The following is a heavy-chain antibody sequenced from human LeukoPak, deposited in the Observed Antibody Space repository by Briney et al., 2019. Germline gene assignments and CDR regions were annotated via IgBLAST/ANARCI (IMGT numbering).Heavy chain of an antibody. CDR1: GFTFSGHG. CDR2: ISYDGTGT. V-gene: IGHV3-33*05. CDR3: ARSWYRSFDI. J-gene: IGHJ3*02. D-gene: IGHD1-1*01. Sequence: GGSLRLSCAASGFTFSGHGMHWVRQAPGKGLEWVALISYDGTGTYYIDSVKGRFTVSRDNAKNTLYLQMNSLRAEDTAVYYCARSWYRSFDIWGQGTMVTVSS.